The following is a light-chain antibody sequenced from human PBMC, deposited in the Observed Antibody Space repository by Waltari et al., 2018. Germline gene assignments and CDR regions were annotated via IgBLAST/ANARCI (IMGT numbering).Light chain of an antibody. CDR3: QYYGSYT. J-gene: IGKJ2*01. V-gene: IGKV3-20*01. CDR2: LAY. Sequence: EIVLTQSPGTLSLSPGERATLSCRASQSVSSSYLAWYQQKPGQAPRLLMYLAYSRATGIPDRFSGSGSGTDVTLTISRLEPEDFAVYYCQYYGSYTFGQGTKLAI. CDR1: QSVSSSY.